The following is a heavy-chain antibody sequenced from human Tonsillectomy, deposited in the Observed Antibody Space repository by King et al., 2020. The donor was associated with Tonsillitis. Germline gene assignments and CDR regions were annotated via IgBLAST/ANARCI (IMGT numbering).Heavy chain of an antibody. CDR3: AREGLGGTTPLY. CDR2: IYYSGST. CDR1: GGSISSYY. Sequence: VQLQESGPGLVKPSETLSLTCTVSGGSISSYYWSWIRQPPGKGLEWIGYIYYSGSTNYNPSLKSRVTISVDTSKNQFSLKLSSVTAADTAVYYCAREGLGGTTPLYWGHGTLVTVSS. D-gene: IGHD1-7*01. J-gene: IGHJ4*01. V-gene: IGHV4-59*01.